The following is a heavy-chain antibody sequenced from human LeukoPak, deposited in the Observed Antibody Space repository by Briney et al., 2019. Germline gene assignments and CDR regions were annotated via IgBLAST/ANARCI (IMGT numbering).Heavy chain of an antibody. CDR1: GFTFSSYS. D-gene: IGHD6-6*01. CDR2: IKSKTDGGTT. CDR3: TTSSAEFLTYYYGMDV. V-gene: IGHV3-15*01. J-gene: IGHJ6*02. Sequence: GGSLRLSCAASGFTFSSYSMNWVRQAPGKGLEWVGRIKSKTDGGTTDYAAPVKGRFTISRDDSKNTLYLQMNSLKTEDTAVYYCTTSSAEFLTYYYGMDVWGQGTTVTVSS.